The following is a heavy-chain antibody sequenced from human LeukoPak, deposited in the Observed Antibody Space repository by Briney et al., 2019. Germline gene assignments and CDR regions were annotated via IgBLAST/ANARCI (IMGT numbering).Heavy chain of an antibody. CDR2: ICGSGGST. CDR1: GFTFSNYA. J-gene: IGHJ4*02. CDR3: VKDTGLVRGVPDY. Sequence: GGCLRLSCAASGFTFSNYAMTWVRQAPGKGLEWASVICGSGGSTYYADSVKGRFTISRDNSKSTLYLQMNSLRAEDTALYYCVKDTGLVRGVPDYWGQGTLVTVSS. V-gene: IGHV3-23*01. D-gene: IGHD3-10*01.